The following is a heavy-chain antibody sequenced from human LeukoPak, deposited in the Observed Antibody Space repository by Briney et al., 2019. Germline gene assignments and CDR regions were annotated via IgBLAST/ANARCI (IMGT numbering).Heavy chain of an antibody. CDR1: GGTFSSYA. CDR3: ARVDSSSSWMTGFDP. CDR2: IIPILGIA. D-gene: IGHD6-6*01. V-gene: IGHV1-69*04. J-gene: IGHJ5*02. Sequence: SVKVSCKASGGTFSSYAISWVRQAPGQGLEWMGRIIPILGIANYAQKFQGRVTTTADKSTSTAYMELSSLRSEDTAVYYCARVDSSSSWMTGFDPWGQGTLVTVSP.